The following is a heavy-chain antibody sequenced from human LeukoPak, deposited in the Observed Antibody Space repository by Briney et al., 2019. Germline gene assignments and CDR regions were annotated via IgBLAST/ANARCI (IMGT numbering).Heavy chain of an antibody. Sequence: PSETLSLTCAVSGYSLSSGYCWGWIRQPPGKGLEWIGSIYHSGSTYYNPSLKSRVTISVDTSKNQFSLKLSSVTAADTAVYYCARDSRAGYSSGWYLIDYWGQGTLVTVSS. CDR2: IYHSGST. V-gene: IGHV4-38-2*02. CDR3: ARDSRAGYSSGWYLIDY. CDR1: GYSLSSGYC. J-gene: IGHJ4*02. D-gene: IGHD6-19*01.